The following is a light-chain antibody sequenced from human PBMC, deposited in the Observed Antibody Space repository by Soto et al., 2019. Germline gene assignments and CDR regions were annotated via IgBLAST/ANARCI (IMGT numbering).Light chain of an antibody. CDR1: SSNIGNNY. CDR2: DNN. Sequence: QSVLTHPPSVSAAPGQKVTISCSGSSSNIGNNYVSWYQQLPGTAPKLLIYDNNKRPSGIPDRFSGSKSGTSATLGITGLQTGDEADYYCGTWDSSLSAVFGGVTKLTGL. CDR3: GTWDSSLSAV. V-gene: IGLV1-51*01. J-gene: IGLJ2*01.